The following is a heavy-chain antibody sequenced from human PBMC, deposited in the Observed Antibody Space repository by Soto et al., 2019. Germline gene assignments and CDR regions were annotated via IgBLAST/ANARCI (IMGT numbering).Heavy chain of an antibody. CDR3: ARGDLFVQLGRYYDYGRDV. CDR1: GDSVSSNSAA. D-gene: IGHD6-6*01. CDR2: TYYRSTWYN. Sequence: SQTLSLPCAISGDSVSSNSAAWNWIRQSPSRGLEWLGRTYYRSTWYNDYAVSGKSRITIKPDTSKNQFSLQLNSVTPEDTAVYYSARGDLFVQLGRYYDYGRDVWGQGTTVTVSS. V-gene: IGHV6-1*01. J-gene: IGHJ6*02.